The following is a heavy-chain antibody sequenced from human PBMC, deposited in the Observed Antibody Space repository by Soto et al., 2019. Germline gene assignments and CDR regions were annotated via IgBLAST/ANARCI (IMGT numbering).Heavy chain of an antibody. Sequence: QITLKESGPTLVKPTQTLTLTCTFSGFSLSTSGVAVAWIRQPPGKALEWLALIYWDNDKRYSPTLKSRLTITRDTSKPQLVLKITTMAPVDTATYCCAHNVQWELFFDYWGRGTLVTVSS. CDR2: IYWDNDK. D-gene: IGHD1-26*01. CDR3: AHNVQWELFFDY. J-gene: IGHJ4*02. CDR1: GFSLSTSGVA. V-gene: IGHV2-5*02.